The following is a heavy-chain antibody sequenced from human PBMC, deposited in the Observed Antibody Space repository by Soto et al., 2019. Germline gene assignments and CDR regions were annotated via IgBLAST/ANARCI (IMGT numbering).Heavy chain of an antibody. CDR2: IIPILGIA. Sequence: QVQLVQSGAEVKKPGSSVKVSCKASGGTFSSYTISWVRQAPGQGLEWMGSIIPILGIANYAQKFQGRVTITADESTSTSYMELSSLRSEDTAVYYCARVGGQWLDTTRVDDWGQGPLVTVSS. V-gene: IGHV1-69*02. J-gene: IGHJ4*02. CDR1: GGTFSSYT. CDR3: ARVGGQWLDTTRVDD. D-gene: IGHD6-19*01.